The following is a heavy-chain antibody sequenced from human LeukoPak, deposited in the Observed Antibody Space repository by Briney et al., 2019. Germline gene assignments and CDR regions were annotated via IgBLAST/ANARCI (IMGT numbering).Heavy chain of an antibody. CDR3: ARDRVSMITFGGVIVMGSFDY. J-gene: IGHJ4*02. CDR1: GYTFTSYY. D-gene: IGHD3-16*02. Sequence: ASVKVSCKASGYTFTSYYMHWVRQAPGQGLEWMGIINPSGGSTNYAQKFQGRVTMTRDTSTSTVYMELSSLRSEDTAVYYCARDRVSMITFGGVIVMGSFDYWGQGTLVTVSS. V-gene: IGHV1-46*01. CDR2: INPSGGST.